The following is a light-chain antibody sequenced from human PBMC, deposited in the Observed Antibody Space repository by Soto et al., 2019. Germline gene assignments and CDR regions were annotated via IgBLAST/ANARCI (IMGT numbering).Light chain of an antibody. CDR3: QKYGSSLRWT. J-gene: IGKJ1*01. Sequence: EIVLTQSPGTLSLSPGKRATLSCRASQNISSYLIWYQQKPGQAPRLLIYGASSRATGIPDRFSGSGSGTDFTLIISRLEPEDFAVYYCQKYGSSLRWTFGQGTKVDIK. V-gene: IGKV3-20*01. CDR2: GAS. CDR1: QNISSY.